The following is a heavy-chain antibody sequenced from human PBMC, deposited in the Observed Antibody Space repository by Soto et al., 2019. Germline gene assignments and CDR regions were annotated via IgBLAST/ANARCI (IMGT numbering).Heavy chain of an antibody. Sequence: PSETLSLTCTVSGGAISSSSYYWCWIRQPPGKGLEWIGSIYYSGSTYYNPSLKSRVTISVDTSKNQFSLKLSSVTAADTAVYYCASPSRLLWFGEFFYWGQGTLVTVSS. J-gene: IGHJ4*02. CDR3: ASPSRLLWFGEFFY. D-gene: IGHD3-10*01. CDR2: IYYSGST. V-gene: IGHV4-39*01. CDR1: GGAISSSSYY.